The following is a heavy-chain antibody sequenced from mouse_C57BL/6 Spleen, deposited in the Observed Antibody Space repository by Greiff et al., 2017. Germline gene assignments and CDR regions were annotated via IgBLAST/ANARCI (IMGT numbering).Heavy chain of an antibody. V-gene: IGHV1-80*01. Sequence: QVQLQQSGAELVKPGASVKISCKASGYAFSSYWMNWVKQRPGKGLEWIGQIYPGDGDTNYNGKFKGKATLTADKSSSTAYMQLSSLTSEDSAVYFCARGIIFLRCFDCWGQGTTLTVSS. CDR1: GYAFSSYW. CDR2: IYPGDGDT. J-gene: IGHJ2*01. CDR3: ARGIIFLRCFDC. D-gene: IGHD1-1*01.